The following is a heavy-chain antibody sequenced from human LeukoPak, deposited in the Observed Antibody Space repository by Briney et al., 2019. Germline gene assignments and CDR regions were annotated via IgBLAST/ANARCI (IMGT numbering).Heavy chain of an antibody. D-gene: IGHD2/OR15-2a*01. Sequence: SETLSLTCTVSGGSMSGHWWSWIRQSPGKGLEWIGDIFYSGGTNNNSPLKSRLTMSLDTSKNQFSLKLSSVTAADTAMYYCARRNTADASIDFWGQRILVIASS. CDR3: ARRNTADASIDF. CDR2: IFYSGGT. J-gene: IGHJ4*02. CDR1: GGSMSGHW. V-gene: IGHV4-59*08.